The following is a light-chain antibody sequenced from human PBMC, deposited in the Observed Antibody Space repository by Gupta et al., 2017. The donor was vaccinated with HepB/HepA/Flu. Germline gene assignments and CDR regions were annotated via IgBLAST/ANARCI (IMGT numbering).Light chain of an antibody. Sequence: QSVLTQPPSASGTPGLRVTISRSGSSSNTGSNTVNWYQQLPGTAPKLLLYSNNQRPSGVPDRFSGPKSGTSASLAISGLQSEDEADYYCAAWDDSLNGPVFGGGTKLTVL. CDR2: SNN. CDR1: SSNTGSNT. J-gene: IGLJ3*02. CDR3: AAWDDSLNGPV. V-gene: IGLV1-44*01.